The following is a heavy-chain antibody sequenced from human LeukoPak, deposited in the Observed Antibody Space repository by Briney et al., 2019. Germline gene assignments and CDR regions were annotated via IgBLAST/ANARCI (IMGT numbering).Heavy chain of an antibody. J-gene: IGHJ4*02. V-gene: IGHV4-59*01. Sequence: SETLSLTCTVSGGSISNYYWSWIRQPPGKGLEWIGYIYYSGSTNYNPSLKSRVTISVDTSKNQFSLKLSSVTAADTAVYYCARGSRVATVRHYFDYWGQGTLVTVSS. CDR1: GGSISNYY. CDR2: IYYSGST. D-gene: IGHD5-12*01. CDR3: ARGSRVATVRHYFDY.